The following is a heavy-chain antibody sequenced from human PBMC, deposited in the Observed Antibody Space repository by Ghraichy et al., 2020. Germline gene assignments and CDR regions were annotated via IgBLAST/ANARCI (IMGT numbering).Heavy chain of an antibody. Sequence: ASVKVSCKASGYTFTSYGISWVRQAPGQGLEWMGWISAYNGNTNYAQKLQGRVTMTTDTSTSTAYMELRSLRSDDTAVYYCARDRPRLSSALDAFDIWGQGTMVTVSS. CDR3: ARDRPRLSSALDAFDI. V-gene: IGHV1-18*01. CDR2: ISAYNGNT. CDR1: GYTFTSYG. J-gene: IGHJ3*02.